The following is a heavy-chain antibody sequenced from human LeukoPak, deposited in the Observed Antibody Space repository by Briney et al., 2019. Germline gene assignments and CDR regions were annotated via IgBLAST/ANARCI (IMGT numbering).Heavy chain of an antibody. CDR3: ARVPPLRSSTSYANYYYYYYMDV. D-gene: IGHD2-2*01. CDR1: GGSISSHY. J-gene: IGHJ6*03. CDR2: IYYSGST. Sequence: PSETLSLTCTVSGGSISSHYWSWIRQPPGKGLEWIGYIYYSGSTNYNPSLKSRVTISVDTSKNQFSLKLSSVTAADTAVYYCARVPPLRSSTSYANYYYYYYMDVWGKGTTVTVSS. V-gene: IGHV4-59*11.